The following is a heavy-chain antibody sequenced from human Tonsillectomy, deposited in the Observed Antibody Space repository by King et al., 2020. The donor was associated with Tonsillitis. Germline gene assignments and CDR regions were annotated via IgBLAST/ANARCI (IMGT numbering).Heavy chain of an antibody. V-gene: IGHV3-48*01. Sequence: VQLVESGGGLVQPGGSLRLSCAASGFTFSRYSMNWVRQAPGKGLEWVSYISSSSSTIYYADSLKGRFTISRDNAKNSLYLQMNSLRAEDTAVYYCARDQQLVHDYWGQGTLVTVSS. CDR2: ISSSSSTI. CDR3: ARDQQLVHDY. J-gene: IGHJ4*02. D-gene: IGHD6-13*01. CDR1: GFTFSRYS.